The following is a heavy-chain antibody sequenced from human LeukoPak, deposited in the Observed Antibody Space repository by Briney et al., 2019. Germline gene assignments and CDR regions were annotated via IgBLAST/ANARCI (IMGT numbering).Heavy chain of an antibody. V-gene: IGHV3-23*01. CDR3: ANEIRPNDY. Sequence: GGSLRLSCAASGFTFSSHAMNWVRQPPGKGLDWVSSIDKSGDGAFYADSVKGRFTISRDNSKNTLYLQMNSLRREDTAVYYCANEIRPNDYWGQGTLVTVSS. CDR1: GFTFSSHA. D-gene: IGHD4-17*01. CDR2: IDKSGDGA. J-gene: IGHJ4*02.